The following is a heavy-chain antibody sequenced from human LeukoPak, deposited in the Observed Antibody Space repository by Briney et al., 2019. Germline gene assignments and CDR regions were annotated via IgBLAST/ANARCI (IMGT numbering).Heavy chain of an antibody. CDR3: ARDPDGYNVHFDY. CDR1: GFTFSSYS. V-gene: IGHV3-74*01. J-gene: IGHJ4*02. D-gene: IGHD5-24*01. Sequence: GGSLRLSCAASGFTFSSYSMNWVRQAPGKGLVWVSRINSDGSSTSYADSVKGRFTISRDNAKNTLYLQMNSLRAEDTAVYYCARDPDGYNVHFDYWGQGTLVTVSS. CDR2: INSDGSST.